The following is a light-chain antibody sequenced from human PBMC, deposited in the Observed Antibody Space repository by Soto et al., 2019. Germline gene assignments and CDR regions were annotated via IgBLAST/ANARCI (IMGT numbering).Light chain of an antibody. Sequence: DIQMTQSPSSLSASVGDRVTITCQASQDISNSLNWYQQKPGKAPKLLIYDASTLETGVRSRFSGSGSGTDFTFTISSLQPEDIPTYYCQQFDHLPMYTFGQGTKLEIK. CDR3: QQFDHLPMYT. V-gene: IGKV1-33*01. J-gene: IGKJ2*01. CDR2: DAS. CDR1: QDISNS.